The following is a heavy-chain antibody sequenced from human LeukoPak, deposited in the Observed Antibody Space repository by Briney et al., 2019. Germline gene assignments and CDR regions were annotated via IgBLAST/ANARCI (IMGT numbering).Heavy chain of an antibody. J-gene: IGHJ5*02. CDR2: INHSGST. Sequence: SETLSLTCAVYGGSFSGYYWSWIRQPPGKGLEWIGEINHSGSTNYNPCLKSRVTISVDTSKNQFSLKLSSVTAADTAVYYSARRLSSSWYEGWFDPWGQGTLVTVSS. D-gene: IGHD6-13*01. V-gene: IGHV4-34*01. CDR3: ARRLSSSWYEGWFDP. CDR1: GGSFSGYY.